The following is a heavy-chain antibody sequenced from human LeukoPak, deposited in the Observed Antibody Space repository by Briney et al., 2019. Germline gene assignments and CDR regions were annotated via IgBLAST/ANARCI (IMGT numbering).Heavy chain of an antibody. D-gene: IGHD6-13*01. CDR1: GFTFSSYS. V-gene: IGHV3-48*01. Sequence: PGGSLRLSCAASGFTFSSYSMNWVRQAPGKGLEWVSYISSSSSTIYYADSVKGRFTISRDNAKNSLYLQMNSLRAEDTAVYYCARARVGQQLGMGGYYFDYWGQGTLVTVSS. CDR3: ARARVGQQLGMGGYYFDY. J-gene: IGHJ4*02. CDR2: ISSSSSTI.